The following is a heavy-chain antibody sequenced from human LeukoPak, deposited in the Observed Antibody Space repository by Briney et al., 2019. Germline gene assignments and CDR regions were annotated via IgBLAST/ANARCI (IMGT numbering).Heavy chain of an antibody. CDR2: INQGGSVQ. D-gene: IGHD5-12*01. V-gene: IGHV3-7*01. J-gene: IGHJ4*02. Sequence: GGSLRLSCAASGFTFRSYWMGWVRQAPGKGLEWVANINQGGSVQYYMDSVKGRFTISRDDAKNSLYVQMNSLRDEDTAVYYCARVEYSGWNLEYWGQGTLVTVSS. CDR1: GFTFRSYW. CDR3: ARVEYSGWNLEY.